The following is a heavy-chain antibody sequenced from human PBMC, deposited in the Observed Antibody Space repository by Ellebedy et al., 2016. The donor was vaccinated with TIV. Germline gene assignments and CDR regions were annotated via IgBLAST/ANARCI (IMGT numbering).Heavy chain of an antibody. CDR2: IYYSGST. CDR3: ARSRDWFYGMDV. V-gene: IGHV4-61*01. CDR1: GGSVSRDTYY. D-gene: IGHD3-9*01. Sequence: SETLSLTXTVSGGSVSRDTYYWSWIRQPPGKGLEWIGYIYYSGSTKYNPSLKSRVTISVDTSKSQFSLRLSAVTAADTAVYYCARSRDWFYGMDVWGQGTTVTVSS. J-gene: IGHJ6*02.